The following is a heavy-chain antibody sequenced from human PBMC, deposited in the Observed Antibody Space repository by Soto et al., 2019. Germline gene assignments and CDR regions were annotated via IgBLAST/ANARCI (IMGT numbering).Heavy chain of an antibody. CDR1: GGTFSSYA. Sequence: QVQLVQSGAEVKKPGSSVKVSCKASGGTFSSYAISWVRQAPGQGLEWMGGIIPIFGTANYAQKFQGRVTITADESTNTAYMELSSLRSEDTAVYYCARDNDCSGGSCHNYYYYGMDVWGQGTTVTVSS. D-gene: IGHD2-15*01. CDR3: ARDNDCSGGSCHNYYYYGMDV. CDR2: IIPIFGTA. V-gene: IGHV1-69*12. J-gene: IGHJ6*02.